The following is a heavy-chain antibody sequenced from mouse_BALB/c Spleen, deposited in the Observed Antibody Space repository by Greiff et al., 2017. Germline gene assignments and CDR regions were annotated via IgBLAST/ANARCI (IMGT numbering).Heavy chain of an antibody. CDR2: ISSGSSTI. V-gene: IGHV5-17*02. CDR3: ARWLRLYYAMDY. D-gene: IGHD2-2*01. J-gene: IGHJ4*01. Sequence: DVKLVESGGGLVQPGGSRKLSCAASGFTFSSFGMHWVRQAPEKGLEWVAYISSGSSTIYYADTVKGRFTISRDNPKNTLFLQMTSLRSEDTAMYYCARWLRLYYAMDYWGQGTSVTVSS. CDR1: GFTFSSFG.